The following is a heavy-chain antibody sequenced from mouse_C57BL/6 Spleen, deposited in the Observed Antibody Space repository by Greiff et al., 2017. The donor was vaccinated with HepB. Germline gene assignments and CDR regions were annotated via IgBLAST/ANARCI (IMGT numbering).Heavy chain of an antibody. D-gene: IGHD2-3*01. CDR3: ARGEVYDAIRLAY. V-gene: IGHV2-2*01. Sequence: VQLQQSGPGLVQPSQRLSIPCTVSGFSLTSYGVHWVRQSPGKGLEWLGVIWSGGSTDYNAAFISRLSISKDNSKSQVFINMNSLQADDTDIYYRARGEVYDAIRLAYWGQGTLVTVSA. J-gene: IGHJ3*01. CDR2: IWSGGST. CDR1: GFSLTSYG.